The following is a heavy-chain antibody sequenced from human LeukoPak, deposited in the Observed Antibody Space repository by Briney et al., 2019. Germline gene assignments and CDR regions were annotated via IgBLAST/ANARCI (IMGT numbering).Heavy chain of an antibody. CDR1: GFTFSSYG. D-gene: IGHD3-22*01. CDR2: IWYDGSNK. Sequence: GGSLRLSCAASGFTFSSYGMHWVRQAPGKGLEWVAVIWYDGSNKYYADSVKGRFTISRDNSKNTLYLQMNSLRAEDTAVYYCARDPSPFYYYDSSAEGIMWGQGTLVTVSS. CDR3: ARDPSPFYYYDSSAEGIM. V-gene: IGHV3-33*01. J-gene: IGHJ4*02.